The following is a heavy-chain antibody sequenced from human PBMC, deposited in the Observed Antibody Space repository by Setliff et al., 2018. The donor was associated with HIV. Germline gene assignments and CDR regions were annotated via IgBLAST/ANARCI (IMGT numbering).Heavy chain of an antibody. CDR3: ARWGPMDLWSDY. CDR1: GYSFTNSG. J-gene: IGHJ4*02. CDR2: INGGSGRT. Sequence: ASVKVSCKVSGYSFTNSGMHWMRQAPGQRPEWMGCINGGSGRTEYSQKFQSRVTITRDTAARTDYMELSSLRSDDTAVYYCARWGPMDLWSDYWGQGTLVTVSS. V-gene: IGHV1-3*01. D-gene: IGHD3-10*01.